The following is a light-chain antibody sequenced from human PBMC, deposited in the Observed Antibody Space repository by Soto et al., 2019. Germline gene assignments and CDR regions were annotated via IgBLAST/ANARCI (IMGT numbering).Light chain of an antibody. CDR3: QAWDSSSPVV. Sequence: SSELTQPPSVSVSPGQTATITCSGHKLGDKYTCWYQQKPGQSPVLVIYEDDRRPSGIPERFSGSSSGDTATLTISGPQAMDEAEYFCQAWDSSSPVVFGGGTKLTVL. CDR1: KLGDKY. V-gene: IGLV3-1*01. J-gene: IGLJ2*01. CDR2: EDD.